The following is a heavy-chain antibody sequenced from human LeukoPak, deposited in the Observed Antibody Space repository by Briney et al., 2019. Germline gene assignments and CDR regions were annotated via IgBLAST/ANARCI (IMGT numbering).Heavy chain of an antibody. CDR2: INHSGST. CDR1: GGSFSGYY. CDR3: ARAVAAAGMVFGPDALDF. V-gene: IGHV4-34*01. D-gene: IGHD6-13*01. Sequence: SETLSLTCAVYGGSFSGYYWSWIRQPPGKGLEWIGEINHSGSTNYNPSLKSRVTMSVDTSKNQFSLKLSSVTAADTAVYYCARAVAAAGMVFGPDALDFWGQGTMVTVSS. J-gene: IGHJ3*01.